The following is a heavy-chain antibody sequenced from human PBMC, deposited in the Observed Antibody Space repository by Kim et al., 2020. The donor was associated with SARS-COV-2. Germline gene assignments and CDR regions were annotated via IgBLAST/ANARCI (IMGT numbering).Heavy chain of an antibody. CDR3: ARDIMWGQLGGFGYCSSTSCYAEEYFQH. D-gene: IGHD2-2*03. CDR1: GFTFSSYW. Sequence: GGSLRLSCAASGFTFSSYWMSWVRQAPGKGLEWVANIKQDGSEKYYVDSVKGRFTISRDNAKNSLYLQMNSLRAEDTAVYYCARDIMWGQLGGFGYCSSTSCYAEEYFQHWGQGTLVTVSS. J-gene: IGHJ1*01. V-gene: IGHV3-7*01. CDR2: IKQDGSEK.